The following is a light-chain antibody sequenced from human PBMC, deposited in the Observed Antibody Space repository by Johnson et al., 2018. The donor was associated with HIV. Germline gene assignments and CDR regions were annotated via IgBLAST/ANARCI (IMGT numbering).Light chain of an antibody. Sequence: QSVLTQPPSVSAAPGQKVTISCSGSSSNIGNNYVSWYQQLPGTAPKLLIYDNNKRPSGIPDRFSGSKSGTSATLRITGLQNGDEAYYYCGTWDSSLSASYVFGTGTKVTVL. V-gene: IGLV1-51*01. CDR2: DNN. CDR3: GTWDSSLSASYV. CDR1: SSNIGNNY. J-gene: IGLJ1*01.